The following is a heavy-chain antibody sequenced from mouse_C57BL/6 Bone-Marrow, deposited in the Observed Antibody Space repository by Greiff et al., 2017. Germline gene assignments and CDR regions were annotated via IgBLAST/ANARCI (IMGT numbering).Heavy chain of an antibody. CDR2: IHPSDSDT. Sequence: QVQLQQPGAELVKPGASVKVSCKASGYTFTSYWMHWVKQRPGQGLEWIGRIHPSDSDTNYNQKFKGKATLTVDKSSSTAYMQLSSLTSEHSAVYYCDIWGTTVVAPSAMDYWGQGTSVTVSA. CDR3: DIWGTTVVAPSAMDY. CDR1: GYTFTSYW. D-gene: IGHD1-1*01. V-gene: IGHV1-74*01. J-gene: IGHJ4*01.